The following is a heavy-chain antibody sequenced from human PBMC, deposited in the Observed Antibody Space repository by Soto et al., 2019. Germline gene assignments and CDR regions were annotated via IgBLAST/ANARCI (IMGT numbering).Heavy chain of an antibody. J-gene: IGHJ4*02. CDR1: GVTVYNYW. D-gene: IGHD2-21*01. V-gene: IGHV3-74*01. CDR3: ACWGHIVPVFPSDFDR. CDR2: ISPDGSDV. Sequence: GLCCAASGVTVYNYWMNGSRQTPGKGLKWVSRISPDGSDVGYADSVEGRFTVSRDNAKNTLYLQMHSLRAEDTAMYYCACWGHIVPVFPSDFDRWGQGTLVTVSS.